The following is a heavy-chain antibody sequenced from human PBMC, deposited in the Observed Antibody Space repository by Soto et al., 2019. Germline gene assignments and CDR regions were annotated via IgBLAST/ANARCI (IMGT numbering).Heavy chain of an antibody. D-gene: IGHD2-15*01. CDR1: GFTFRSYW. V-gene: IGHV3-74*01. Sequence: GGSLRLSCAASGFTFRSYWMHWVRQAPGKGLVWVSRINSDGSSTSYADSVKGRLTISRDNAKNTLYLQMNSLRAEDTAAYYCASSVLGYCSGGSCYPDVWGKGTTVTVSS. CDR3: ASSVLGYCSGGSCYPDV. J-gene: IGHJ6*04. CDR2: INSDGSST.